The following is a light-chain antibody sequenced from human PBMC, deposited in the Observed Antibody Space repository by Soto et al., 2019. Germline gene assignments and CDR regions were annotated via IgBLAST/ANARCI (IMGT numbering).Light chain of an antibody. J-gene: IGKJ4*01. V-gene: IGKV1-39*01. CDR3: QQSDSTLALT. CDR2: AAS. Sequence: DIQMTQSPSSLSASVGDRVTITCRSSQSISSYLNWYQQKPGKAPKLLIYAASSLQSGVPSRFSGSGSGTDFTLTISRLQPEDFATYYCQQSDSTLALTFGGGTKVEI. CDR1: QSISSY.